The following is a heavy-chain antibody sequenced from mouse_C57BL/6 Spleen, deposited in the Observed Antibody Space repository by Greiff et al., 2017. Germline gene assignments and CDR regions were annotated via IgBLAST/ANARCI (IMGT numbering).Heavy chain of an antibody. D-gene: IGHD2-4*01. CDR1: GYSITSGYD. Sequence: EVQRVESGPGMVKPSQSLSLTCTVTGYSITSGYDWHWIRHFPGNKLDWLGYISYSGSTNYNPSLKSRISITHDTAKNHFFLKLNSVTTEDTATYYGARAPDDYDGYYAMDYWGQGTSVTVSS. V-gene: IGHV3-1*01. CDR3: ARAPDDYDGYYAMDY. J-gene: IGHJ4*01. CDR2: ISYSGST.